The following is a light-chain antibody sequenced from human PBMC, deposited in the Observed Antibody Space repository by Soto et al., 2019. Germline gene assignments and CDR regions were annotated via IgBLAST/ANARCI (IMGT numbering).Light chain of an antibody. J-gene: IGKJ5*01. CDR1: QNILYSSNNKNY. CDR3: QQRSYWPIT. CDR2: WAS. V-gene: IGKV4-1*01. Sequence: DIVMTQSPDSLAVSLGERATINCKSSQNILYSSNNKNYLAWYQQKPGQPPKLLIYWASTRESGVPDRFSGSGSGTDFTLTISSLQAEDVAVYYCQQRSYWPITFGQGTDWRL.